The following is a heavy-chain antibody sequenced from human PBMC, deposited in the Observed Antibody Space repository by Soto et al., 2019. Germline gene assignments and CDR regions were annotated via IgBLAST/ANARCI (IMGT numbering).Heavy chain of an antibody. CDR3: AKPGYCSGGSCLDAFDI. CDR2: ISGSGGST. J-gene: IGHJ3*02. Sequence: PGGSLRLSSAASGSTFSSYAISWLRQAPGAGLEWVSAISGSGGSTYYADSVKGRFTISRDNSKNTLYLQMNSLRAEDTAVYYCAKPGYCSGGSCLDAFDIWGQGTMVTVSS. CDR1: GSTFSSYA. D-gene: IGHD2-15*01. V-gene: IGHV3-23*01.